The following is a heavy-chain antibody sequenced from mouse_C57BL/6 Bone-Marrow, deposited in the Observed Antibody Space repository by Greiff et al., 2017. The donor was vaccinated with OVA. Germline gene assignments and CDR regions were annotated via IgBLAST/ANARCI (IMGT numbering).Heavy chain of an antibody. Sequence: EVQLVESGGGLVKPGGSLKLSCAASGFTFSSYAMSWVRQTPEKRLEWVATISDGGSYTYYPDNVKGRFTISRDNAKNNLYLQMSNLKSEDTAMYYCARDLDYWGQGTSVTVSS. CDR1: GFTFSSYA. V-gene: IGHV5-4*01. CDR3: ARDLDY. J-gene: IGHJ4*01. CDR2: ISDGGSYT.